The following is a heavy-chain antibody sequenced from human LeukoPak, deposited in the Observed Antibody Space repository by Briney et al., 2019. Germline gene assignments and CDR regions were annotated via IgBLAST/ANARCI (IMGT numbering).Heavy chain of an antibody. D-gene: IGHD6-19*01. V-gene: IGHV4-59*01. CDR3: ARAIAVAGTRGIGPNDY. Sequence: SETLSLTCTVSGGSISSYYWSWIRQPPGKGLEWIGDIYYSGSTNYNPSLKSRVTISVDTSKNQFSLKLSSVTAADTAVYYCARAIAVAGTRGIGPNDYWGQGTLVTVSS. CDR2: IYYSGST. CDR1: GGSISSYY. J-gene: IGHJ4*02.